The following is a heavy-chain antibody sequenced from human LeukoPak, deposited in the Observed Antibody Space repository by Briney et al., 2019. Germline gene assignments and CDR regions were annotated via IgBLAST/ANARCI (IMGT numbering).Heavy chain of an antibody. Sequence: GRSLRLSCAAPGFTFSSYGMHWVRQAPGKGLEWVAVIWYDGSNKYYADSVKGRFTISRDNSKNTLYLQMNSLRAEDTAVYYCAHTPRYQYYFDYWGQGTLVTVSS. CDR1: GFTFSSYG. D-gene: IGHD2-15*01. CDR3: AHTPRYQYYFDY. J-gene: IGHJ4*02. V-gene: IGHV3-33*01. CDR2: IWYDGSNK.